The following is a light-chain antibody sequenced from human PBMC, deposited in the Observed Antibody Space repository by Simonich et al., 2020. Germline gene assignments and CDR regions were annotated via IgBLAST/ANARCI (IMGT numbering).Light chain of an antibody. Sequence: EIVLTQSPGTLSLSPGERATLSCRASQSVSSSYLAWYQQKPGQAPRLFIYGSSSRATGSPERFSCSGYGTDFTLTISRLEPEDFAVYYCQQYGSSPPYTFGQGTKLEIK. CDR2: GSS. J-gene: IGKJ2*01. V-gene: IGKV3-20*01. CDR1: QSVSSSY. CDR3: QQYGSSPPYT.